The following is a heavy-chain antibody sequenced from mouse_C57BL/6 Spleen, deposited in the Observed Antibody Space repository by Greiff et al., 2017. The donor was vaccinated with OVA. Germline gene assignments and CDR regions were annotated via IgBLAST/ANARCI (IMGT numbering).Heavy chain of an antibody. CDR3: ARSVYSDYAMDY. V-gene: IGHV1-82*01. J-gene: IGHJ4*01. Sequence: VQVVESGPELVKPGASVKISCKASGYAFSSSWMNWVKQRPGKGLEWIGRIYPGDGDTNYNGKFKGKATLTADKASSTAYMQLSSLTSEDSAVYFCARSVYSDYAMDYWGQGTSVTVSS. D-gene: IGHD2-1*01. CDR1: GYAFSSSW. CDR2: IYPGDGDT.